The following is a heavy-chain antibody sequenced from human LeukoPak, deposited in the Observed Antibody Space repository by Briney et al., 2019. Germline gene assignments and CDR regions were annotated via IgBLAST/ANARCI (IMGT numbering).Heavy chain of an antibody. CDR1: GFTFSSYS. V-gene: IGHV3-21*01. Sequence: GGSLRLSCAASGFTFSSYSMNWVRQAPGKGLEWVSSISSSSSYIYYADSVKGRFTISRDNAKNSLYLQMNSLRAEDTAVYYCARDPPLRYFDWLPPHGMDVWGQGTTVTVSS. CDR2: ISSSSSYI. J-gene: IGHJ6*02. CDR3: ARDPPLRYFDWLPPHGMDV. D-gene: IGHD3-9*01.